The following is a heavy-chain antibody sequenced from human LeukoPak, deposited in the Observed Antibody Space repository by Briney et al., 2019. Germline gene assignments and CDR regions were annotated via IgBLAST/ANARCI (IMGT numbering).Heavy chain of an antibody. CDR3: AVEMATIPNWFDP. Sequence: SVKVSCKASGGTFSSYAISWVRQAPGQGLELMGGIIPIFGTANYAQKFQGRVTITTDESTSTAYMELSSLRSEDTAVYYCAVEMATIPNWFDPWGQGTLVTVSS. V-gene: IGHV1-69*05. CDR2: IIPIFGTA. J-gene: IGHJ5*02. D-gene: IGHD5-24*01. CDR1: GGTFSSYA.